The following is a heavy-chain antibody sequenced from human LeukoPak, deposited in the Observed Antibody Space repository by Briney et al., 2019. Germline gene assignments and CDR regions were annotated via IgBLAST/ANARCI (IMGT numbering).Heavy chain of an antibody. D-gene: IGHD2-15*01. J-gene: IGHJ5*02. CDR3: ARVLELVVAATNVGNWLDP. CDR1: GYTFTRFS. V-gene: IGHV1-18*04. Sequence: GASVKVSCKAYGYTFTRFSVSWVRQAPGQGLEWMGWISAYSGDTHYAQNFQGRVTMTTDASTTTAYMELKGLRSDDTAVYYCARVLELVVAATNVGNWLDPWGQGTLVTVSS. CDR2: ISAYSGDT.